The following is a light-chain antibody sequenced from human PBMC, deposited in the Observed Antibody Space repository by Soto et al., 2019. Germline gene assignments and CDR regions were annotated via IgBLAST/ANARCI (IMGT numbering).Light chain of an antibody. Sequence: DIQMTQSPSSLSASVGDRVTITCQASQDISNYLNWYQQKPGKAPKLLIYDASNLETGVPSRFSGSGSVTDFTFTISSLQPEDIATYYCQQDDNLPPMTFGGGTKVEIK. CDR2: DAS. CDR3: QQDDNLPPMT. CDR1: QDISNY. V-gene: IGKV1-33*01. J-gene: IGKJ4*01.